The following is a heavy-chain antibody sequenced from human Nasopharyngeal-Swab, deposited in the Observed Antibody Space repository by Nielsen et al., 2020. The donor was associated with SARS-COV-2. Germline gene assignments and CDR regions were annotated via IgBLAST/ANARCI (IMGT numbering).Heavy chain of an antibody. CDR2: ISYDGSNK. D-gene: IGHD3-22*01. V-gene: IGHV3-30-3*01. CDR1: GFTFSSYA. CDR3: ASGGYDFPYYYDSSGYSSAFDI. J-gene: IGHJ3*02. Sequence: GGSLRLSCAASGFTFSSYATHWVRQAPGKGLEWVAVISYDGSNKYYADSVKGRFTISRDNSKNTLYLQMNSLRAEDTAVYYCASGGYDFPYYYDSSGYSSAFDIWGQGTMVTVSS.